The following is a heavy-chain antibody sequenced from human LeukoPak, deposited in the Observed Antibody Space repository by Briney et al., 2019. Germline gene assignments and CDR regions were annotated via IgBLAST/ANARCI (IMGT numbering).Heavy chain of an antibody. Sequence: SGGSLRLSCAASGFTFSSYAMSWVRQPPEKGLEWIGENNHSGSTNYNPSLKSRVTISVDTSKNQFSLKLSSVTAADTAVYYCARGGLYCGGDCYVDHWGQGSLVTVSS. CDR1: GFTFSSYA. CDR2: NNHSGST. V-gene: IGHV4-34*01. J-gene: IGHJ4*02. D-gene: IGHD2-21*02. CDR3: ARGGLYCGGDCYVDH.